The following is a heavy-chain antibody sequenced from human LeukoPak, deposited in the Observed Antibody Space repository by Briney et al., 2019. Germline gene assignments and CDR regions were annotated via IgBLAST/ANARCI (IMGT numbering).Heavy chain of an antibody. D-gene: IGHD3-10*01. Sequence: GGSLRLSCAASGFTFSSYGTHWVRQAPGKGLEWVAFIRYDGSNKYYADSVKGRFTISRDNSKNTLYLQMNSLRAEDTAVYYCAKDMTPFFYGSGRDYFDYWGQGTLVTVSS. CDR2: IRYDGSNK. CDR3: AKDMTPFFYGSGRDYFDY. CDR1: GFTFSSYG. J-gene: IGHJ4*02. V-gene: IGHV3-30*02.